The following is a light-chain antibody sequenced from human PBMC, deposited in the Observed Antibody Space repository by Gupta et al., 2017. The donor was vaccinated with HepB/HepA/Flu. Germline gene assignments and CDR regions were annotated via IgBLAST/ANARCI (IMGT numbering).Light chain of an antibody. CDR2: GAS. CDR3: QQYNNRCPRT. CDR1: QSVSSK. Sequence: EIVMTQSPATLSVSPGERATLACRASQSVSSKLVWYQQKPGQGPRLLIYGASTRATGIPARIISSGSGTAFTTLISSLQSEDFSVYYCQQYNNRCPRTFGEGTKVEIK. J-gene: IGKJ4*01. V-gene: IGKV3-15*01.